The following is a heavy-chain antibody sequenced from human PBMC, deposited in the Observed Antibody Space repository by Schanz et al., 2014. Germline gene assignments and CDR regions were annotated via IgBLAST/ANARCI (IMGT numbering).Heavy chain of an antibody. D-gene: IGHD3-3*01. CDR3: ARLSAIFGVVTTYYFDY. CDR1: GGSISSIGFY. CDR2: MYYSGST. Sequence: QLQLQESGPGLVNPSETLSLTCTVSGGSISSIGFYWGWIRQPPGKGLEWIGRMYYSGSTYYNPPLRCGVTIPGATPKTQFPGKLTSGTAAETAVYYCARLSAIFGVVTTYYFDYWGQGTLVTVSS. J-gene: IGHJ4*02. V-gene: IGHV4-39*01.